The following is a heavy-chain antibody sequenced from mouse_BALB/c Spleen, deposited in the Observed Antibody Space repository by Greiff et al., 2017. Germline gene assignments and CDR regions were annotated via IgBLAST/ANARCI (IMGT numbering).Heavy chain of an antibody. D-gene: IGHD2-10*02. Sequence: QVQLQQSGAELVKPGASVKISCKASGYAFSSSWMNWVKQRPGQGLEWIGRIYPGDGDTNYNGKFKGKATLTADKSSSTAYMQLSSLTSVDSAVYFCAREYGNYVNAMDYWGQGTSVTVSS. CDR1: GYAFSSSW. V-gene: IGHV1-80*01. CDR3: AREYGNYVNAMDY. J-gene: IGHJ4*01. CDR2: IYPGDGDT.